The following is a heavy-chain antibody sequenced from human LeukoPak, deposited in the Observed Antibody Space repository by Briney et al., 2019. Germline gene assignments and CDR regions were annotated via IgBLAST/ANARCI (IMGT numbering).Heavy chain of an antibody. Sequence: GGSLRLSCAASGFTFSTYAMSWVRQAPGKGLEWVSTIIDSGSSTYYADSVKGRFTISRDNSKNTLYLQMNSLRAEDTAVYYCASPYYYDSSGYYYDYWGQGTLVTVSS. D-gene: IGHD3-22*01. V-gene: IGHV3-23*01. J-gene: IGHJ4*02. CDR2: IIDSGSST. CDR1: GFTFSTYA. CDR3: ASPYYYDSSGYYYDY.